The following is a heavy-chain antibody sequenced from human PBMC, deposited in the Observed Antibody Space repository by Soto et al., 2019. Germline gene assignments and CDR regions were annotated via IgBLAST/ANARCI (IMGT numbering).Heavy chain of an antibody. CDR2: IYSGGST. CDR3: ARGAAHYYDGRDG. CDR1: GFTVSSNY. V-gene: IGHV3-53*01. Sequence: PGGSLRLSCAASGFTVSSNYMSWVRQAPGKGLEWVSVIYSGGSTYYADSVKGRFTISRDNSKNTLYLQMNSLRAEDTAVYYCARGAAHYYDGRDGWGQGTTVTV. J-gene: IGHJ6*02.